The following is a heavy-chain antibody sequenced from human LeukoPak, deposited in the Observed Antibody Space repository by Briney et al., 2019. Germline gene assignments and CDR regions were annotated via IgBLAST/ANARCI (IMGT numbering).Heavy chain of an antibody. CDR3: AKDYYDSSGYASSSYYYYMDV. V-gene: IGHV3-30*02. CDR1: GFTFSSYG. Sequence: GGSLRLSCAASGFTFSSYGMHWVRQAPGKGLEWVAFIRYDGSNKYYADSVKGRFTISRDNSKNTLYLQMNSLRAEDTAVYYCAKDYYDSSGYASSSYYYYMDVWGKGTTVTISS. CDR2: IRYDGSNK. J-gene: IGHJ6*03. D-gene: IGHD3-22*01.